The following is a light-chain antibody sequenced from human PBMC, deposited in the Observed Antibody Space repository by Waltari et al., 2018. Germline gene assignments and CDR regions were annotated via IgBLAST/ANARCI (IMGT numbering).Light chain of an antibody. Sequence: QSALTQPASVSGSPGQSITISCSGTSSDVGDYRYVAWYQQHPGKAPKLMIYEVSKRPAGVSNRFPGSKSGNTSSLTISGLQAEDEADYYCSSYTTSTSYVVFGGGTKLTVL. CDR1: SSDVGDYRY. CDR2: EVS. V-gene: IGLV2-14*01. CDR3: SSYTTSTSYVV. J-gene: IGLJ2*01.